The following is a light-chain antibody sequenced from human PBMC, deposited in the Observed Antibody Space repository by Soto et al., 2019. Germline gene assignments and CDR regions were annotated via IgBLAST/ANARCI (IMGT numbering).Light chain of an antibody. CDR1: SSDIGSYDS. CDR2: DVS. V-gene: IGLV2-11*01. Sequence: QSALTQPRSVSGSPGQSVTISCTGTSSDIGSYDSVSWYQQHPGKAPKFMIYDVSKRPSGVPGRFSGSRSGNTASLTISGLQPEDEADYYCCSYAGTHTSPPYAFGTGTQLTVL. CDR3: CSYAGTHTSPPYA. J-gene: IGLJ1*01.